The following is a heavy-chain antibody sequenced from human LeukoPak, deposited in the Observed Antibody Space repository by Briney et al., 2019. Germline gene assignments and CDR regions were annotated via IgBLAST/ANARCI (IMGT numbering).Heavy chain of an antibody. CDR3: AKVKTLYGHDAFNV. D-gene: IGHD3/OR15-3a*01. J-gene: IGHJ3*01. Sequence: GGSLRLSCAASGFTFSSYGMHWVRQAPGKGLEWVAFIRYDGSNKYYADSVKGRFTISRDNSKNTLYLQMNSPRAEDTAVYYCAKVKTLYGHDAFNVSGQGSMVTVSS. CDR2: IRYDGSNK. V-gene: IGHV3-30*02. CDR1: GFTFSSYG.